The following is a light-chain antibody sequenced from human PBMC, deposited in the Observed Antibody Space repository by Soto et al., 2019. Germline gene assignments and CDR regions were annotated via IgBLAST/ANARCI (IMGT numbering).Light chain of an antibody. CDR1: QIVSKNY. V-gene: IGKV3-20*01. CDR3: PRYADYPQT. Sequence: EIVLTQSPGTLSSSPGERTTLSCRASQIVSKNYLVWYPQEPVQAPRLLIYGPSTRAPGIPDRFSGSVSGRVFTLTISRMEPEDFAVYCCPRYADYPQTCGQGNKVDI. J-gene: IGKJ1*01. CDR2: GPS.